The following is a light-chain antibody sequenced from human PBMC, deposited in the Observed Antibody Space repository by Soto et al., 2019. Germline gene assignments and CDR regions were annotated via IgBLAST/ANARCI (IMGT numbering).Light chain of an antibody. J-gene: IGLJ1*01. CDR3: SSYTSTASYV. CDR1: SSDIGGYNY. CDR2: YVT. V-gene: IGLV2-14*03. Sequence: QSALTQPASVSGSPGQSITISCTGTSSDIGGYNYVSWYQQHPGKAPKLIINYVTNRPSGVSNRFSGSKSGNTASLTISGPQADDEGDYYCSSYTSTASYVFGTGTKVTVL.